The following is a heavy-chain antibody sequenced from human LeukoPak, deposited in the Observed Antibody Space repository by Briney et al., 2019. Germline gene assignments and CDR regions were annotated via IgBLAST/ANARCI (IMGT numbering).Heavy chain of an antibody. J-gene: IGHJ4*02. Sequence: MPSETLSLTCTVSGGSISSSSYYWGWIRQPPGKGLEWIGSIYYSGSTYYNPSLKSRVTMSVDTSKNQFSLKLNSVTTADSAVYYCARDSTTWHGGLFDYWGEGTLVTVSS. D-gene: IGHD6-13*01. CDR1: GGSISSSSYY. CDR3: ARDSTTWHGGLFDY. V-gene: IGHV4-39*07. CDR2: IYYSGST.